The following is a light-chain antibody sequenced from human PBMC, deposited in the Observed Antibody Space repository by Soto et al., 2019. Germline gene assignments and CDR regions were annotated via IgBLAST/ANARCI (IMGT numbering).Light chain of an antibody. CDR1: QSISSW. Sequence: DIQMTQSPSTLSASVGDRVTITCLASQSISSWLAWYQQKPGKAPKLLIYDASSLESGVPSRSSGSGSGTEFTLTISSLQPDDFATYYCQQYNSYSPRTFGQGTKVDIK. CDR3: QQYNSYSPRT. CDR2: DAS. J-gene: IGKJ1*01. V-gene: IGKV1-5*01.